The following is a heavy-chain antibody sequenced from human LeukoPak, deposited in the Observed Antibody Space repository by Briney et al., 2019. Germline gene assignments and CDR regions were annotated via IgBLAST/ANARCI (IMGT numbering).Heavy chain of an antibody. J-gene: IGHJ5*02. Sequence: GASVKVSCKASGYTFTAHYIHWVRQAPGQGLEWMGWISPYNGGTNYAQKFQGRVTMTRDTSSSTVYMDLSRLRTDDTAVYYCARDKTDYYDSSGYYPNWFDPWGQGTLVTVSS. V-gene: IGHV1-2*02. D-gene: IGHD3-22*01. CDR3: ARDKTDYYDSSGYYPNWFDP. CDR1: GYTFTAHY. CDR2: ISPYNGGT.